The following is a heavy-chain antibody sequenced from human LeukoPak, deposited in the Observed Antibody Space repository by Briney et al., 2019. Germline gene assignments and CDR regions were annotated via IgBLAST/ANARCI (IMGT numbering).Heavy chain of an antibody. V-gene: IGHV1-46*01. D-gene: IGHD2-21*02. J-gene: IGHJ6*02. CDR2: INPSGGST. CDR1: GYTFTSYY. Sequence: ASVRVSCKASGYTFTSYYMHWVRQAPGQGLEWMGIINPSGGSTSYAQKFQGRVTMTRDTSTSTVYMELSSLRSDDTAVYYCARECGGDCLYYYYGMDVWGQGTTVTVSS. CDR3: ARECGGDCLYYYYGMDV.